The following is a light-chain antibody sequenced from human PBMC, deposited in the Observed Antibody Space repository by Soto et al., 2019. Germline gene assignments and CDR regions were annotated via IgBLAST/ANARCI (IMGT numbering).Light chain of an antibody. CDR3: QQYGSSPPVT. CDR1: QSVSSSY. Sequence: EIVLTQSPGTLSLSPGARATLSCRARQSVSSSYLAWYQQKPGQAPRLLIYGASSRATGIPDRFSGSVSGTDFTLTISRLEPEDFAVYYCQQYGSSPPVTFGQGTRLEIK. J-gene: IGKJ5*01. V-gene: IGKV3-20*01. CDR2: GAS.